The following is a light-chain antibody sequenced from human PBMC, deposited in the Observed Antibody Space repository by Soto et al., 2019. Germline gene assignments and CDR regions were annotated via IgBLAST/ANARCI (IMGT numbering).Light chain of an antibody. CDR2: GNN. CDR1: SSNIGAGYD. V-gene: IGLV1-40*01. J-gene: IGLJ2*01. Sequence: QSALTQPPSVSGAPGQRVTIPCTGSSSNIGAGYDVHWYQHLPGIAPKLLIYGNNNRPSGVPDRFAGSKSGTSASLAITGLQADDEAHYHCQSYDSSVSGAVFGGGTKLTVL. CDR3: QSYDSSVSGAV.